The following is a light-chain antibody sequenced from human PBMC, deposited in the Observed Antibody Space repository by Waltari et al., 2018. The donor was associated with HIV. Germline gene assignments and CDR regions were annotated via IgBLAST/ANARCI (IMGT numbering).Light chain of an antibody. CDR3: QQYYTTPLT. CDR2: WAS. CDR1: QSVLYSSNNKKY. V-gene: IGKV4-1*01. J-gene: IGKJ4*01. Sequence: DIVMTQSPDSLAVSLAERATINCKSSQSVLYSSNNKKYLAWYQQKPGQPPELLIYWASTRESGVPDRFSGSGSGTDFTLTISSLQAEDVAVYYCQQYYTTPLTFGGGTKVEIK.